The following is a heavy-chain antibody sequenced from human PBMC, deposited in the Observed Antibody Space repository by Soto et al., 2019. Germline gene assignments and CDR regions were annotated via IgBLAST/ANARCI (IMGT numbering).Heavy chain of an antibody. CDR1: GGSSSSSNW. CDR2: IYHSGST. J-gene: IGHJ6*02. V-gene: IGHV4-4*02. CDR3: AGGIPLQQDHYYGMDV. D-gene: IGHD5-18*01. Sequence: SETLSLTCAVSGGSSSSSNWWSWVRQPPGKGLEWMGEIYHSGSTNYNPSLKSRVTISVDKSKNQFSLKLSSVTAADTAVYYCAGGIPLQQDHYYGMDVRTQGTTVTVS.